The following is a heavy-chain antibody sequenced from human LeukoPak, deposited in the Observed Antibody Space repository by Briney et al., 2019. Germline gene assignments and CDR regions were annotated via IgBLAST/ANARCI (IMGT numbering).Heavy chain of an antibody. V-gene: IGHV3-21*01. CDR1: GGSISSYY. CDR3: ARGRDGELGQDDAFDI. J-gene: IGHJ3*02. CDR2: ISSSSGYI. Sequence: ETLSLTCTVSGGSISSYYWSWIRQPPGKGLEWVSFISSSSGYIYYADPVKGRFTISRDNAKNSLYLQMNSLRAEDTAVYYCARGRDGELGQDDAFDIWGQGTMVTVSS. D-gene: IGHD3-10*01.